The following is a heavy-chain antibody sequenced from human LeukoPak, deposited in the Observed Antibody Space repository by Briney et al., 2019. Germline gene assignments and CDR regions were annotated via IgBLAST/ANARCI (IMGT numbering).Heavy chain of an antibody. CDR1: GFSFSSYG. CDR3: ARRSKISAIWYYFDY. D-gene: IGHD6-13*01. J-gene: IGHJ4*02. CDR2: ISGSGDIT. V-gene: IGHV3-23*01. Sequence: GGSLRLSCAASGFSFSSYGINWVRQAPGKGLEWVSGISGSGDITYYADSVKGRFTISRDNSRNTLYLQMNSLRAEDTAVYYCARRSKISAIWYYFDYWGQGTLVTVSS.